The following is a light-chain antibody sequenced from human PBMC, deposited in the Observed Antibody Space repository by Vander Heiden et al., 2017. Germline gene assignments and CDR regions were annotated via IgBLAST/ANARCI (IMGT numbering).Light chain of an antibody. CDR2: STS. CDR3: LLYYGGAFWV. Sequence: QTVVTQEPSLTASPAGTVTPTCASSTGAVTSGYYPNWFQQKPGQAPRALIYSTSNNHSWTPARFSGSLLGGKAALTLSGVQPEDEAEYYCLLYYGGAFWVFGGGTKLTVL. CDR1: TGAVTSGYY. J-gene: IGLJ3*02. V-gene: IGLV7-43*01.